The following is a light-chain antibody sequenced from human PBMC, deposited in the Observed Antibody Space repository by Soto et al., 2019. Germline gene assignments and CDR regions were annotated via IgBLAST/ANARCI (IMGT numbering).Light chain of an antibody. CDR2: GAS. CDR3: QQHNAWPLT. J-gene: IGKJ4*01. Sequence: EIVLTQSPATLSVSPGERATLSCRASQTVGTSLVWYQQKPGQAPSLLIYGASTWAAGIPARFSGSGSGTDFTLTISSLQSEDFAVYYCQQHNAWPLTFGGGTEEEIK. V-gene: IGKV3-15*01. CDR1: QTVGTS.